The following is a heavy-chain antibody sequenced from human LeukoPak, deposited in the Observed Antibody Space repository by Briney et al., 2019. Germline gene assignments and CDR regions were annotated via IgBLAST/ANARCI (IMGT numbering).Heavy chain of an antibody. J-gene: IGHJ2*01. CDR3: ARAGGSSWHQGYFDL. CDR2: IYYSGST. D-gene: IGHD6-13*01. V-gene: IGHV4-59*01. Sequence: SETLSLTCTVSGGSISSYYWSWIRQPPGKGLEWIGYIYYSGSTNYTPTLKSRVTISVDTSKNQFSLKLSSVTAADTAVYYCARAGGSSWHQGYFDLWGRGTLVTVSS. CDR1: GGSISSYY.